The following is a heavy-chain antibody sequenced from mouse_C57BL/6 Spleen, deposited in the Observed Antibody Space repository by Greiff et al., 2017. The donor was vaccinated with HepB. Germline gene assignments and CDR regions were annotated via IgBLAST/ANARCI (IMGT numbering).Heavy chain of an antibody. CDR1: GFTFSDYY. V-gene: IGHV5-16*01. CDR3: AREDYYGSRGAMDY. Sequence: EVQLVESAGGLVQPGSSMKLSCTASGFTFSDYYMAWVRQVPEKGLEWVANINYDGSSTYYLDSLKSRFIISRDNAKNILYLQMSSLKSEDTATYYCAREDYYGSRGAMDYWGQGTSVTVSS. CDR2: INYDGSST. D-gene: IGHD1-1*01. J-gene: IGHJ4*01.